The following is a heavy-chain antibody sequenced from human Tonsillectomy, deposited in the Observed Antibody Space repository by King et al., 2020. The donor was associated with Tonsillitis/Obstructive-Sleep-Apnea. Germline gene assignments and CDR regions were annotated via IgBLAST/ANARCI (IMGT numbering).Heavy chain of an antibody. CDR3: AREPNYGDSGFYY. CDR2: ISSGGNTI. D-gene: IGHD4-17*01. Sequence: VQLVQSGGGLVQPGGSLRLSCAASGFTFSSYSMNWVRQAPGKGLEWGSFISSGGNTIYYADSVKGRFTISRDTAKNSLFLQMNSLRNEDTAVYYCAREPNYGDSGFYYWGQGTLVIVSS. CDR1: GFTFSSYS. V-gene: IGHV3-48*02. J-gene: IGHJ4*02.